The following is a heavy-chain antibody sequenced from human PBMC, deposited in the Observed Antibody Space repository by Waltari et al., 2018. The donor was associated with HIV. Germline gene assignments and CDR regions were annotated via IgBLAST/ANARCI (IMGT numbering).Heavy chain of an antibody. J-gene: IGHJ4*02. Sequence: QVQLQQWGAGLLKPSETLSLTCAVYGGSFTGYSWTWIRQPPGKGLEWLGEINHIGSTNYKWALGSRATRSVDASKNQVSRKLSFVTAADTALDYGASVVMGESSGWSYYFDYWGQGTLVTVSS. CDR2: INHIGST. V-gene: IGHV4-34*01. D-gene: IGHD6-19*01. CDR1: GGSFTGYS. CDR3: ASVVMGESSGWSYYFDY.